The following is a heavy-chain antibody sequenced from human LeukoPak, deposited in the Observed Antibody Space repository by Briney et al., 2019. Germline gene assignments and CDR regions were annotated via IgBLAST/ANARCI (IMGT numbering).Heavy chain of an antibody. V-gene: IGHV3-30*14. CDR2: ISYDGSNK. D-gene: IGHD3-10*01. Sequence: GGSLRLSCAASGFTVSSYAMHWVRQAPGKGLEWVAVISYDGSNKYYADSVKGRFTISRDNSKNTLYLQMNSLRAEDTAVYYCARDSYGSGSYSFDYWGQGTLVTVSS. CDR3: ARDSYGSGSYSFDY. J-gene: IGHJ4*02. CDR1: GFTVSSYA.